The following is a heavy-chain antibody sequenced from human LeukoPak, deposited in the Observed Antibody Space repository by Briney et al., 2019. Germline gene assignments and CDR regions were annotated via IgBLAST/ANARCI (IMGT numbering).Heavy chain of an antibody. J-gene: IGHJ4*02. V-gene: IGHV3-23*01. CDR1: GFTFSSYA. CDR3: AEDDSSSWLYYFDY. CDR2: ISGSGGST. D-gene: IGHD6-13*01. Sequence: GGSLRHSCAASGFTFSSYAMSWVRQAPGKGLEWVSAISGSGGSTYYADSVKGRFTISRDNSKNTLYLQMNSLRAEDTAVYYCAEDDSSSWLYYFDYWGQGTLVTVSS.